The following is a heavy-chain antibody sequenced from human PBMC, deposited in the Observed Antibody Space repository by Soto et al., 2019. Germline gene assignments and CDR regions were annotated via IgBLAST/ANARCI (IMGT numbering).Heavy chain of an antibody. D-gene: IGHD2-15*01. V-gene: IGHV1-3*01. Sequence: ASVKVSCKASGYTFTSYGIIWVRQAPGQRLEWMGWINAGNGDTKYSQKFQGRVTITRDTSANTAYMELSGLRSEGTAVYYCARGGAGYYFDYWGQGTLVTVSS. CDR1: GYTFTSYG. J-gene: IGHJ4*02. CDR2: INAGNGDT. CDR3: ARGGAGYYFDY.